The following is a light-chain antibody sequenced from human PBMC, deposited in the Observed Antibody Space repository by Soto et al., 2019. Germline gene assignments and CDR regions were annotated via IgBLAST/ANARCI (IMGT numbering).Light chain of an antibody. V-gene: IGLV1-40*01. Sequence: QSVLTQPPSVSGAPGQRVTISCTESSSNIGAGYDVHWYQQRPGTAPKLLIYGDSNRPSGVPDRFSGSKSGTSASLAITGLQAEDEADYYCQSYDSSLSGWVFGGGTKVTVL. CDR3: QSYDSSLSGWV. CDR2: GDS. CDR1: SSNIGAGYD. J-gene: IGLJ3*02.